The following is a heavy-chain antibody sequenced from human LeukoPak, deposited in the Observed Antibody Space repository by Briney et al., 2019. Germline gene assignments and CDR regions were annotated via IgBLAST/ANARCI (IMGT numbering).Heavy chain of an antibody. V-gene: IGHV4-34*01. Sequence: SETLSLTCAVYGGSFSGYYWSWIRQLPGKGLEWIGEINHSGSTNYNPSLKSRVTISVDTSKNQFSLKPSSVTAADTAVYYCARAGYDSSGYSIYFDYWGQGTLVTVSS. CDR3: ARAGYDSSGYSIYFDY. D-gene: IGHD3-22*01. J-gene: IGHJ4*02. CDR1: GGSFSGYY. CDR2: INHSGST.